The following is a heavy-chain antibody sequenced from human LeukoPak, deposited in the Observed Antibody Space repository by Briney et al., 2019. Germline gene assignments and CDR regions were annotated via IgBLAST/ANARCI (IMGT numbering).Heavy chain of an antibody. CDR3: ARANWGYDAFDI. Sequence: SVKVSCKASGGTFSSYAISWVRQAPGQGLEWMGRIIPILGIANYAQKFQGRVTITADKSTSTAYMELSSLRSADTAVYYCARANWGYDAFDIWGQGTMVTVSS. V-gene: IGHV1-69*04. D-gene: IGHD7-27*01. CDR2: IIPILGIA. J-gene: IGHJ3*02. CDR1: GGTFSSYA.